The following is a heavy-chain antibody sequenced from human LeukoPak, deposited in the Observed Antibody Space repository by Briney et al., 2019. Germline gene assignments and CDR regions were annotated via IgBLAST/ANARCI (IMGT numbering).Heavy chain of an antibody. CDR2: INPNSGDT. CDR3: ARGGYSGYDLDY. J-gene: IGHJ4*02. V-gene: IGHV1-2*02. D-gene: IGHD5-12*01. Sequence: ASVKVSCKASGYTFTAYYMHGVRQAPRQGLEWMGWINPNSGDTNYAQNFQGRVTMTRDTSISTAYMEVSRLNSDDTAMYYCARGGYSGYDLDYWGQGTLVTISS. CDR1: GYTFTAYY.